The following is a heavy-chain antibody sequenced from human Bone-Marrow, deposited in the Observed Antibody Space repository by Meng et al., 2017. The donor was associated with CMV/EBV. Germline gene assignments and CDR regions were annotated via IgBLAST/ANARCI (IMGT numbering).Heavy chain of an antibody. CDR1: GFTFSSYS. J-gene: IGHJ4*02. CDR3: ARVLGAATATGY. D-gene: IGHD3-10*01. CDR2: ISSSSSTI. V-gene: IGHV3-48*04. Sequence: SLKISCAASGFTFSSYSMNWVRQAPGKGLDWFSYISSSSSTIYYADSVKGRFTISRDNAKNSLYLQMNSLRAEDTAVYYCARVLGAATATGYWGQGTLVTVYS.